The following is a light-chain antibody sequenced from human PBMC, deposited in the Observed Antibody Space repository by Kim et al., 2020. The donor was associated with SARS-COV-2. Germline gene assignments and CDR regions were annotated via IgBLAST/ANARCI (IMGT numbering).Light chain of an antibody. CDR2: AAS. CDR3: LQHNSYPLS. J-gene: IGKJ4*01. CDR1: QGINNY. V-gene: IGKV1-17*03. Sequence: DIQMTQSPSAMSASVGDRVTITCRASQGINNYLAWFQQKPGKVPKRLIDAASNLQSGVPSRFSGSGSGTEFTLTISSLQPEDFATYYCLQHNSYPLSFGGGTKVDIK.